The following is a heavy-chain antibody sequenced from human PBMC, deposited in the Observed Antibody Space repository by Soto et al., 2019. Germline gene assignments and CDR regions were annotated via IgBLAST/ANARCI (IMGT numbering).Heavy chain of an antibody. V-gene: IGHV4-39*01. CDR2: IYYSGTT. Sequence: QLQLQESGPGLVKPSETLSLTCSVSGGSIFGSSYYWGWIRQPPGKGLKWIASIYYSGTTYYNPSLKSRVTILVDTSKNQFSLELTSVTAADTAVYYCARLGSGYSGYDEIWSQGTLVTVSS. CDR1: GGSIFGSSYY. J-gene: IGHJ4*02. CDR3: ARLGSGYSGYDEI. D-gene: IGHD5-12*01.